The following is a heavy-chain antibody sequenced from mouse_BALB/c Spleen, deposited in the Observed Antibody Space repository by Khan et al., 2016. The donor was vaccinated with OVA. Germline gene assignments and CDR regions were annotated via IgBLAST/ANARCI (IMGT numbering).Heavy chain of an antibody. Sequence: EVQLVESGPGLVKPSQSLSLTCTVTGYSITSDYAWNWIRQFPGNKLEWMGSISYSGSTSYNPSLKSRISITRDTSKNQFFLQLNFVTTEDTATYYCARWDYDAPNYWGQGTTLTVSS. CDR3: ARWDYDAPNY. CDR1: GYSITSDYA. CDR2: ISYSGST. J-gene: IGHJ2*01. V-gene: IGHV3-2*02. D-gene: IGHD2-4*01.